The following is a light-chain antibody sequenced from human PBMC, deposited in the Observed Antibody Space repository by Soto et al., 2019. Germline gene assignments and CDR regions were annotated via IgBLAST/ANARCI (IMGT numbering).Light chain of an antibody. J-gene: IGLJ2*01. V-gene: IGLV2-14*01. CDR2: DVS. CDR3: SSYISSSSVV. Sequence: QSALTQLASVSGSPGQSITISCTGTNSDVGGYNYVSWYQQHPGKAPKLMIYDVSNRPSGVSNRFSGSKSGNTASLTVSGLQAEDEADYYCSSYISSSSVVFGGGTKLTVL. CDR1: NSDVGGYNY.